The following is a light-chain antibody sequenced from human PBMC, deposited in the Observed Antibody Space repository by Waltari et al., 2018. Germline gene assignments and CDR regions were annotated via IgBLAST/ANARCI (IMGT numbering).Light chain of an antibody. CDR3: QQYNSYWT. CDR2: KAS. V-gene: IGKV1-5*03. Sequence: ITCRASQSISSWLAWYQQKPVKAPKLLIYKASSLESGVPSRFSGSGSGTEFTLTISSLQPDDFATYYCQQYNSYWTFGQGTKVEIK. J-gene: IGKJ1*01. CDR1: QSISSW.